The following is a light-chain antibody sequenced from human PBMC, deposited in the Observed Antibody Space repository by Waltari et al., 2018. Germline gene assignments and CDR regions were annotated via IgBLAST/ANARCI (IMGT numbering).Light chain of an antibody. J-gene: IGLJ2*01. V-gene: IGLV2-14*03. Sequence: QSALTQPASVSGSPGQSITIPCTGTSSDVGSYNSVSWYQDHPGQGPKVMIYDVSNRPSGVSARFSGSKSGNTASLTISGLQAEDEADYYCSSQSSNNVVLFGGGTKLTVL. CDR1: SSDVGSYNS. CDR3: SSQSSNNVVL. CDR2: DVS.